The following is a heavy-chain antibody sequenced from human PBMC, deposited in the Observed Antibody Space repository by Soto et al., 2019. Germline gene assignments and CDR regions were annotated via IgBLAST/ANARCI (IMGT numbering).Heavy chain of an antibody. CDR2: IIPIFGTA. J-gene: IGHJ4*02. CDR3: AREKVAVRPYFAY. V-gene: IGHV1-69*01. Sequence: QVQLVQSGAEVKTPGSSVKVSCKASGGTFSSYATSWVRQAPGQGLEWMGGIIPIFGTAHYAQKFQGRVTFTADQSTCTAYIELSSLRSEDTAVYYCAREKVAVRPYFAYLGQATLCTFSS. CDR1: GGTFSSYA. D-gene: IGHD6-19*01.